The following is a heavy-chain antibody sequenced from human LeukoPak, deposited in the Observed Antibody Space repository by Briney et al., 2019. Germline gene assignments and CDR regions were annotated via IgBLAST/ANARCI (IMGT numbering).Heavy chain of an antibody. Sequence: ASVKVSCKASGYTFTGYYVHWVRQAPGQGLEWKGWINPNSAGTNYTQKFQGRVTMTRYTSVNTAYMELSSLTSADTAIYYCARDRAQSQWLVRYWFDPWGQGTLVTVSS. D-gene: IGHD6-19*01. CDR3: ARDRAQSQWLVRYWFDP. J-gene: IGHJ5*02. V-gene: IGHV1-2*02. CDR2: INPNSAGT. CDR1: GYTFTGYY.